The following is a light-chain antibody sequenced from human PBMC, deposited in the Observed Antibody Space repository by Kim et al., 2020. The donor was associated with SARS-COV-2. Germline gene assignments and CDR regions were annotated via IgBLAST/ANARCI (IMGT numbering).Light chain of an antibody. CDR1: KLGDKY. V-gene: IGLV3-1*01. CDR3: QAWDSPYV. J-gene: IGLJ1*01. Sequence: VSVSPGKTDNFTCSGDKLGDKYACWYQQKPGQSPVLVIYQDSKRPSGIPERFSGSNSGNTATLTISGTQAMDEADYYCQAWDSPYVFGTGTKVTVL. CDR2: QDS.